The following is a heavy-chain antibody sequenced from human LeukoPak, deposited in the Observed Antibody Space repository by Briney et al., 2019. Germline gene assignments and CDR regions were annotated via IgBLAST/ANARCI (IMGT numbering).Heavy chain of an antibody. CDR2: IDPSDSYT. J-gene: IGHJ4*02. CDR3: ARRSCSSTSCYAAPFGY. Sequence: GESLKISFKGSGYSFTSYWISLVRQMPGKGLELMGRIDPSDSYTNYSPSFQGHVTISADKCISTAYLQWSSLKASDTAMYYCARRSCSSTSCYAAPFGYWGQGTLVTVSS. D-gene: IGHD2-2*01. CDR1: GYSFTSYW. V-gene: IGHV5-10-1*01.